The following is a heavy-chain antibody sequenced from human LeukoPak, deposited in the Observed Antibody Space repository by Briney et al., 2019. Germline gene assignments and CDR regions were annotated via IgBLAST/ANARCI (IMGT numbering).Heavy chain of an antibody. CDR2: ISGSGNST. J-gene: IGHJ4*02. CDR1: GLTFSGSA. Sequence: GGSLRLSCAASGLTFSGSAMSWVRQAPGKGLEWVSLISGSGNSTYYADSVKGRFTISRDNSKNTLYLQMNSLRAEDTAVYYCAKVLVLVSANRYYFDYWGQRTLVTLSS. V-gene: IGHV3-23*01. CDR3: AKVLVLVSANRYYFDY. D-gene: IGHD2-15*01.